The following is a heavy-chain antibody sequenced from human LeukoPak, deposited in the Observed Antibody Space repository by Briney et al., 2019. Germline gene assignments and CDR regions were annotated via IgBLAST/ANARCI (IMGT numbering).Heavy chain of an antibody. Sequence: GRSLRLSCAASGFTFSSYAMHWVRQAPGKGLEWVAVISYDGSNKYYADSVKGRFTISRDNSKNTLYLQMNSLRAEDTAVYYCARGRYADYLDYWGQGTLVTVSS. CDR3: ARGRYADYLDY. D-gene: IGHD1-1*01. CDR1: GFTFSSYA. CDR2: ISYDGSNK. V-gene: IGHV3-30*04. J-gene: IGHJ4*02.